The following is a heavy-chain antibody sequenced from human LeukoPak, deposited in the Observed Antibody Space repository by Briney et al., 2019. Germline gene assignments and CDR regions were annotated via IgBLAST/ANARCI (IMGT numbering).Heavy chain of an antibody. CDR3: ARRGGYCSGGSCYPSPIDY. Sequence: ASETLSLTCAVYGGSFSGYYWSWIRQPPGKGLEWIGEINHSGSTNYNPSLKSRVAISVDTSKNQFSLKLSSVTAADTAVYYCARRGGYCSGGSCYPSPIDYWGRGTLVTVSS. V-gene: IGHV4-34*01. J-gene: IGHJ4*02. D-gene: IGHD2-15*01. CDR1: GGSFSGYY. CDR2: INHSGST.